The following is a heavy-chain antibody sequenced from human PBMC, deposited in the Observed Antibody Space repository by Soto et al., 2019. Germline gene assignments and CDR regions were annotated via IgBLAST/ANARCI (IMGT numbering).Heavy chain of an antibody. V-gene: IGHV4-4*02. D-gene: IGHD1-1*01. Sequence: QVQLQESGPGLVKPSGTLSLTCAVSGDSITSSNWWSWVRQAPGKGLEWIGEIYHSGATTYNPSLKRRATISVDPSNNRFSLKLTSVTAAATAVYFCARDLGTGTDYWGRGTLVTVAS. CDR3: ARDLGTGTDY. CDR1: GDSITSSNW. CDR2: IYHSGAT. J-gene: IGHJ4*02.